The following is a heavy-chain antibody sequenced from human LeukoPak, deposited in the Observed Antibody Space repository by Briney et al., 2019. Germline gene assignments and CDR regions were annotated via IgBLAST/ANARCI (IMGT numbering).Heavy chain of an antibody. D-gene: IGHD5-24*01. CDR2: ISGSGGST. V-gene: IGHV3-23*01. J-gene: IGHJ4*02. Sequence: GGSLRLSCAASGFTFSSYGMSWVRQAPGKGLEWVSAISGSGGSTYYADSVKGRLTISRDTSKNTLYLQMNSLRAEDTAVYYCARGYGYNDYGGQETVVSVPS. CDR1: GFTFSSYG. CDR3: ARGYGYNDY.